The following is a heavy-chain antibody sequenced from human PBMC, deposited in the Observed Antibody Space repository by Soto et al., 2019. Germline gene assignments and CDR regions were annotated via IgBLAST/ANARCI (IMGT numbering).Heavy chain of an antibody. CDR3: TTDREDGGAWDFDY. V-gene: IGHV3-15*07. D-gene: IGHD2-15*01. J-gene: IGHJ4*02. Sequence: GGSLRLSCAASGFTFSNAWMNWVRQAPGKGLEWVGRIKSKTDGGTTDYAAPVKGRFTISREDSKNTLYLQMNSLKTEDTAVYYCTTDREDGGAWDFDYWGQGTLVTVSS. CDR2: IKSKTDGGTT. CDR1: GFTFSNAW.